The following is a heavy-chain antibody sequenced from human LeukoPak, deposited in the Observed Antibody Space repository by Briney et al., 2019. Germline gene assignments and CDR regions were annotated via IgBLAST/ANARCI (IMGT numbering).Heavy chain of an antibody. CDR1: GYTFTSYD. V-gene: IGHV1-8*01. CDR2: MNPNSGNT. Sequence: ASVKVSCKASGYTFTSYDINWVRQATGQGLEWMGWMNPNSGNTGYAQKFQGRVTMTRNTSISTAYMELSSLRSEDTAVYYCARARLELAVAGIFFFGDYYYYMDVWGKGTTVTISS. CDR3: ARARLELAVAGIFFFGDYYYYMDV. J-gene: IGHJ6*03. D-gene: IGHD6-19*01.